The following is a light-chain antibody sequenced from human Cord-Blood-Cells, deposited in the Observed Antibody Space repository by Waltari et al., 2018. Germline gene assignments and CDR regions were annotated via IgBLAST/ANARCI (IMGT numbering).Light chain of an antibody. J-gene: IGLJ2*01. V-gene: IGLV2-14*01. CDR2: DVS. Sequence: QSALTQPASVSGSPGQSITISCTGTSSDVGGYNYVSWYQQHPGKAPKLMIYDVSKRPAGVSNRFPGSKSGNTASLTISGLQAEDEADYDCSSYTSRSTVVFGGGAELT. CDR3: SSYTSRSTVV. CDR1: SSDVGGYNY.